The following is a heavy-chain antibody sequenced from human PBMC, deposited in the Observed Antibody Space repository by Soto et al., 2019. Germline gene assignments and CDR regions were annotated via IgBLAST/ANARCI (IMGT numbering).Heavy chain of an antibody. D-gene: IGHD6-13*01. Sequence: SETLSLTCTVSGGSISSYYWSWIRQPPGKGLEWIGYIYYSGSTNYNPSLKSRVTISVDTSKNQFSLKLSSVTAVDTAVYYCARGSGPAAPGLDVWGQGTTVTVSS. V-gene: IGHV4-59*01. CDR2: IYYSGST. CDR1: GGSISSYY. J-gene: IGHJ6*02. CDR3: ARGSGPAAPGLDV.